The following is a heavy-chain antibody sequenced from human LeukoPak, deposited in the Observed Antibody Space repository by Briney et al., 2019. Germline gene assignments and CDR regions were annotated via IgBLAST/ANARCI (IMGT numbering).Heavy chain of an antibody. Sequence: GGSLRLSCAASGFTFSSYAMSWVRQAPGKGLEWVSAISGSGGSTYYADSVKGRFTISRDNSKNTLYLQTNSLRAEDTAVYYCARGEWLSSYYFDYWGQGTLVTVSS. J-gene: IGHJ4*02. D-gene: IGHD3-3*01. V-gene: IGHV3-23*01. CDR3: ARGEWLSSYYFDY. CDR2: ISGSGGST. CDR1: GFTFSSYA.